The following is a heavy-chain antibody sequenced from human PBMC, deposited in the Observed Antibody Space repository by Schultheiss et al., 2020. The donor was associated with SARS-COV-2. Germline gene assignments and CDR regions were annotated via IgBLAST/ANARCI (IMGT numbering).Heavy chain of an antibody. V-gene: IGHV4-59*01. CDR2: IYYSGST. D-gene: IGHD6-13*01. CDR1: GGSFSGYY. Sequence: SETLSLTCAVYGGSFSGYYWSWIRQPPGKGLEWIGYIYYSGSTNYNPSLKSRVTISVDTSKNQFSLKLSSVTAADTAVYYCATSAPEQQLVRGDYWGQGTLVTVSS. CDR3: ATSAPEQQLVRGDY. J-gene: IGHJ4*02.